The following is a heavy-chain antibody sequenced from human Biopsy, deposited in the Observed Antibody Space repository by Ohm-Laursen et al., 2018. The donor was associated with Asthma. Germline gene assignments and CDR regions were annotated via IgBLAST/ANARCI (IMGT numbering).Heavy chain of an antibody. CDR1: GGSMTPTSHY. V-gene: IGHV4-39*01. CDR2: ISYGGKT. D-gene: IGHD3-3*01. CDR3: ARRITIFGVVQKDHGMDA. J-gene: IGHJ6*02. Sequence: TLSLTCTVSGGSMTPTSHYWDWIRQAPGKGLEWIGYISYGGKTSYNPSLKNRVTISRDTSKNQFSQRLTSVTAADTAVYFCARRITIFGVVQKDHGMDAWGQGTTVIVSS.